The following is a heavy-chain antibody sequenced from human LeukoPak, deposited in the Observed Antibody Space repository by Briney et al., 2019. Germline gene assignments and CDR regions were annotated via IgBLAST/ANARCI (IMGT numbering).Heavy chain of an antibody. Sequence: ASVKVSCKASGYTFPSYFMHWVRQAPGQGLEWMGIINPTGGSTTYAQRFQGRVTMTRDTSTSTVYMELSSLRSDDTAVYYCARTAARRFDYWGQGTLVTVSS. CDR3: ARTAARRFDY. D-gene: IGHD6-6*01. J-gene: IGHJ4*02. V-gene: IGHV1-46*01. CDR1: GYTFPSYF. CDR2: INPTGGST.